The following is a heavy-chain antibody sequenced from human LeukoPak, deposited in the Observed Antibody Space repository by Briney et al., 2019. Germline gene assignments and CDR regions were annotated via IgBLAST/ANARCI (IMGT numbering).Heavy chain of an antibody. J-gene: IGHJ4*02. CDR1: GFTVSRNF. Sequence: GGSLRLSCAASGFTVSRNFMSWVRQAPGKGLAWVSVIHSSGSPFYADSVRGRFSISRDNSKNTLYLQMNSLRAEDTSVYYCVRGGARYDRRFVFDSWGQGALVTVSS. CDR2: IHSSGSP. CDR3: VRGGARYDRRFVFDS. D-gene: IGHD3-3*01. V-gene: IGHV3-66*01.